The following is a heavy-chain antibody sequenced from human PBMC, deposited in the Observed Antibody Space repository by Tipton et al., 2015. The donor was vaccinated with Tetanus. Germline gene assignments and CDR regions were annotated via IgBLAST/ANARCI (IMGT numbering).Heavy chain of an antibody. Sequence: TLSLTCNVSGVSVTTYHWSWIRQPPGKGLEWIGYITDTGRTNYSPSLRNRLTISIDTSKTHFSLRLDSVTAADPAVYYCATDRRGPGEVRGLDNWGQGTLVTVSS. CDR3: ATDRRGPGEVRGLDN. J-gene: IGHJ4*02. CDR2: ITDTGRT. CDR1: GVSVTTYH. D-gene: IGHD3-10*01. V-gene: IGHV4-59*02.